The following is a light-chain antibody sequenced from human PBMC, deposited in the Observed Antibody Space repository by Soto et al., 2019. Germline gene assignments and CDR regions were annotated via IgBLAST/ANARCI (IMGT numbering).Light chain of an antibody. V-gene: IGKV1-5*03. CDR2: KAS. CDR3: QQYNTFWT. J-gene: IGKJ1*01. Sequence: DIQMTQSPSTLSASVGDRVTITCRASQNINTWLAWYQQRPGKAPKLLIYKASSLESGVPPRFRGSGSGTEFTLTISSLQPDDFATYYCQQYNTFWTFGQGTKVEVK. CDR1: QNINTW.